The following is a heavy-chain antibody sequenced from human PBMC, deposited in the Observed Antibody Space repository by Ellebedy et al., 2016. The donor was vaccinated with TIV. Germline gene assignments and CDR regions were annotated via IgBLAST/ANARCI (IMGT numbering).Heavy chain of an antibody. V-gene: IGHV4-31*03. CDR2: ISYSGNT. D-gene: IGHD4-17*01. Sequence: SETLSLXXRVSGGSISRGGDYWSWIRQRPGKGLEWIGYISYSGNTYYNPSLKSRVSISFDTSENHFSLNLNSLTGADTAIYYCARANTVTTPYWRFDSWGQGALVNVSS. CDR3: ARANTVTTPYWRFDS. CDR1: GGSISRGGDY. J-gene: IGHJ4*02.